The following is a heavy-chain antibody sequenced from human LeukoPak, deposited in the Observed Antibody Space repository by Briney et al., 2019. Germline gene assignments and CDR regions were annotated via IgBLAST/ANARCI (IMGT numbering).Heavy chain of an antibody. CDR3: ARGPDPVVRGPRRAFDL. D-gene: IGHD3-10*01. CDR2: VSNDGSNQ. Sequence: GGSLRLSCAASGFTFSSYSMHWVRQAPGKGLEWVSVVSNDGSNQDYTDSVKGRFIISRDGSKSTVYLQMNSLRVDDTAMYYCARGPDPVVRGPRRAFDLWGQGTMVTVSS. J-gene: IGHJ3*01. CDR1: GFTFSSYS. V-gene: IGHV3-30*03.